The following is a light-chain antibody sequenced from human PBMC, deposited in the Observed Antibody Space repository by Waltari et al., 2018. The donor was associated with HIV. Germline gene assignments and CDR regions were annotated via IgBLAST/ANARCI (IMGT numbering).Light chain of an antibody. CDR3: SSFSDNNRIV. V-gene: IGLV2-8*01. CDR1: SSYVGGYNS. Sequence: QSALTQPPSASGSPGQSVAISCTGTSSYVGGYNSVSWHQQHPGKAPKLLIYAVNKRPSGVPDRFSGSKSGNTASLTVSGLQVDDEADYYCSSFSDNNRIVFGTGTRVTVL. J-gene: IGLJ1*01. CDR2: AVN.